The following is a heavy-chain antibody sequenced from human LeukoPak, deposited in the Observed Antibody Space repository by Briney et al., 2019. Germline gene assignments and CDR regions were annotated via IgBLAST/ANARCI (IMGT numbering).Heavy chain of an antibody. Sequence: GGSMRLSCAASGFTFSSYEMNWVRQAPGEGLEWVSYIRSSVSTIYYADSVKGRFTISRDNAENSLYLQMNSLRAEDTAVYYCARDQTTVTTMWVGYYYYYMDVWGKGTTVTISS. CDR3: ARDQTTVTTMWVGYYYYYMDV. J-gene: IGHJ6*03. V-gene: IGHV3-48*03. CDR1: GFTFSSYE. D-gene: IGHD4-17*01. CDR2: IRSSVSTI.